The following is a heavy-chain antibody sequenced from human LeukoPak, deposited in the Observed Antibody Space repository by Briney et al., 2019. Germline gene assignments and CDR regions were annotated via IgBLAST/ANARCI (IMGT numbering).Heavy chain of an antibody. J-gene: IGHJ4*02. CDR3: ARVPVAGTVEYYFDY. Sequence: ASVKVSCKTSKYTFTDYYMHWVRQAPGQGLEWMGWINPNSGGTNYAQKFQGRVTMTRDTSISTAYMELSRLRSDDTAVYYCARVPVAGTVEYYFDYWGQGTLVTVSS. V-gene: IGHV1-2*02. CDR2: INPNSGGT. CDR1: KYTFTDYY. D-gene: IGHD6-19*01.